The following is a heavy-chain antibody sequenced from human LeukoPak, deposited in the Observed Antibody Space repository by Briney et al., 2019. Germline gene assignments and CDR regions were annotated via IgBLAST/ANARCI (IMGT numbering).Heavy chain of an antibody. J-gene: IGHJ6*02. CDR1: GFTFSSYA. CDR2: ISYDGSNK. D-gene: IGHD1-1*01. V-gene: IGHV3-30-3*01. Sequence: GGSLRLSCAASGFTFSSYAMHWVRQAPGKGLEWVAVISYDGSNKYYADSVKGRFTISRDNSKNTLYLQMNSLRAEDTAVYYCARSPWRYGGRDYYYYGMDVWGQGTTVTVSS. CDR3: ARSPWRYGGRDYYYYGMDV.